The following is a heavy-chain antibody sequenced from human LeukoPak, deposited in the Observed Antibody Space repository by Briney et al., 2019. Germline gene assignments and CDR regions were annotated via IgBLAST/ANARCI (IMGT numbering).Heavy chain of an antibody. D-gene: IGHD5-18*01. J-gene: IGHJ4*02. CDR1: GYTFTGYY. V-gene: IGHV1-2*02. CDR3: ARVGYSYGPLGY. CDR2: INPNSGGT. Sequence: ASVKVSCKASGYTFTGYYMHWVRQAPGQGLEWMGWINPNSGGTNYAQKFQGRVTMTRDTSISTAYMELSRLRYDDTAVYYCARVGYSYGPLGYWGQGTLVTVSS.